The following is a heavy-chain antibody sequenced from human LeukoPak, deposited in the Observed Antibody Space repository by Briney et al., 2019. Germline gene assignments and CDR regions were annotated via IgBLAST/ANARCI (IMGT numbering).Heavy chain of an antibody. V-gene: IGHV4-34*01. CDR3: ARLGGIAAADESYYYYYGMDV. D-gene: IGHD6-13*01. CDR1: GGSFSGYY. J-gene: IGHJ6*02. CDR2: INHSGGA. Sequence: SETLSLTCAVSGGSFSGYYWTWIRQPPGKGLEWIGEINHSGGANYNPSLKSRVTISLDTSKNQFSLKLSSVTAADTAVYYCARLGGIAAADESYYYYYGMDVWGQGTTVTVSS.